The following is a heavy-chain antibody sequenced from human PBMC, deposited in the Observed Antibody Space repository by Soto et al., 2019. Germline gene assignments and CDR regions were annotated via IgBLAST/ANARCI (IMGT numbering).Heavy chain of an antibody. J-gene: IGHJ3*02. Sequence: PGESLKISCKGSGYSFTSYWIGWVRQMPGKGLEWMGIIYPGDSDTRYSPSFQGQVTISADKSISTAYLQWSSLKASDTAMYYCARHDVYYDSSGYYYFGDAFDIWGQGTMVTVS. CDR2: IYPGDSDT. V-gene: IGHV5-51*01. CDR3: ARHDVYYDSSGYYYFGDAFDI. CDR1: GYSFTSYW. D-gene: IGHD3-22*01.